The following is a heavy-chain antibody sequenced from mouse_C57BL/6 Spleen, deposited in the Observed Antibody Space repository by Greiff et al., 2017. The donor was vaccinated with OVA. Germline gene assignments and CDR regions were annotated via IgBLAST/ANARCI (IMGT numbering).Heavy chain of an antibody. J-gene: IGHJ1*03. CDR1: GYSFTGYF. Sequence: EVKLQQSGPELVKPGDSVKISCKASGYSFTGYFMNWVMQSHGKSLEWIGRINPYNGDTFYNQKFQGKATLTVDKSSSTAHMELRSLTSEDSAVYYCAREEGYGNYWYFDVWGTGTTVTVSS. V-gene: IGHV1-20*01. CDR3: AREEGYGNYWYFDV. D-gene: IGHD2-1*01. CDR2: INPYNGDT.